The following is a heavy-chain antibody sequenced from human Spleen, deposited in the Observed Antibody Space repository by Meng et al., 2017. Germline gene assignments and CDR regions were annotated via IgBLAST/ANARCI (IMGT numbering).Heavy chain of an antibody. V-gene: IGHV3-30*07. D-gene: IGHD3-16*01. Sequence: GESLKISCAASGFTFSSYAMHWVRQAPGKGLEWVAVISYDGSNKYYADSVKGRFTIARDNSKNTLYLQMNSLRAEDTAVYYCVRDHKPLYYFDYWGQGTL. CDR3: VRDHKPLYYFDY. J-gene: IGHJ4*02. CDR1: GFTFSSYA. CDR2: ISYDGSNK.